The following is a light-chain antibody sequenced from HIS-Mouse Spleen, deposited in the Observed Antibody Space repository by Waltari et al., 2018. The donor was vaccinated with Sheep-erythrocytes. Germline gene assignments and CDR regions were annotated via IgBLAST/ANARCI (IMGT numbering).Light chain of an antibody. J-gene: IGKJ4*01. CDR3: QQSYSTPPT. Sequence: DIQMTQSPSSLSASVGDRVTITCRASQSISSYLNWYQQKPGKAPKLLIYAASSLQSGVPSRFSGSRSVTDFTLTISSLQPEDFATYYCQQSYSTPPTFGGGTKVEIK. CDR1: QSISSY. CDR2: AAS. V-gene: IGKV1-39*01.